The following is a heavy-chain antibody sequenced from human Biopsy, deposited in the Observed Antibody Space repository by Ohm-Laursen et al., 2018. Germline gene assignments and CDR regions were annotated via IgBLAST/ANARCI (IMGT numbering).Heavy chain of an antibody. J-gene: IGHJ5*02. Sequence: ASAKVSCKTSGYTFTDYFVHWVRQAPGQGLEWMGWIDTINGGTRSAQKFQGRVTMTRDTSISTAYVDLSSLRSDDTAVYYCTRGGYYYDSLAYYYWFDPWGQGTLVTVSS. D-gene: IGHD3-22*01. CDR1: GYTFTDYF. V-gene: IGHV1-2*02. CDR3: TRGGYYYDSLAYYYWFDP. CDR2: IDTINGGT.